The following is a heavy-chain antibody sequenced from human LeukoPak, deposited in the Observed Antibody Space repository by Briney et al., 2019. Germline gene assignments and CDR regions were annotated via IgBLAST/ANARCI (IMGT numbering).Heavy chain of an antibody. D-gene: IGHD3-10*01. CDR3: ARGSYYYGSGSYYNKVPNWFDP. J-gene: IGHJ5*02. CDR2: IYYSGST. V-gene: IGHV4-59*01. Sequence: SETLSLTCTVSGGSISSYYWSWIRQPPGKGLEWIGYIYYSGSTNYNPSLKSRVTISVETSKNQFSLKLSSVTAADTAVYYCARGSYYYGSGSYYNKVPNWFDPWGQGTLVTVSS. CDR1: GGSISSYY.